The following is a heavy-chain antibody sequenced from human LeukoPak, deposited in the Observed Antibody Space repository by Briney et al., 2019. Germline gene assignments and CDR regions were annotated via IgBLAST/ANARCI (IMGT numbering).Heavy chain of an antibody. J-gene: IGHJ4*02. CDR2: ISGSGDST. CDR3: ATDGAGGSLDY. CDR1: GFTAGNNY. Sequence: PGGSLRLSCAASGFTAGNNYMTWVRQAPGKGLEWVSTISGSGDSTYYADSVRGRFTISRDNPKNTLYLQMNSLRAEDMAVYYCATDGAGGSLDYWGQGTLVTVSS. V-gene: IGHV3-23*01. D-gene: IGHD1-26*01.